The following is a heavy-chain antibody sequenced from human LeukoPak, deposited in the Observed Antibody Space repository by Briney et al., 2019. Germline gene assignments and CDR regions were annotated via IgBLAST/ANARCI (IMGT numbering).Heavy chain of an antibody. CDR2: IYTSGST. D-gene: IGHD3-9*01. Sequence: PSETLSLTCTVSGGSISSYYWSWIRQPAGKGLEWIGRIYTSGSTNYNPSLKSRVTMSVDTSKNQFSLKLSSVTAADTAVYYCARDRDYDILTGYYIEPGAFDIWGQGTMVTVSS. CDR1: GGSISSYY. V-gene: IGHV4-4*07. CDR3: ARDRDYDILTGYYIEPGAFDI. J-gene: IGHJ3*02.